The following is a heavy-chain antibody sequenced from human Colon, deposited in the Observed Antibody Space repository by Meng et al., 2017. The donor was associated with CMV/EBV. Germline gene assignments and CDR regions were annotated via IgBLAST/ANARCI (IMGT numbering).Heavy chain of an antibody. Sequence: GGSLRLSCAASGFAFSDYAMTWVRQAPGKGLEWVSFISDSGYTNYGDPVKGRFTISRDNSKNTVFLQMNSLRADDTGIYYCAKIRKGGYCTGGSCFDNWGQGTQLTVSS. CDR2: ISDSGYT. J-gene: IGHJ5*02. D-gene: IGHD2-8*02. CDR1: GFAFSDYA. CDR3: AKIRKGGYCTGGSCFDN. V-gene: IGHV3-23*01.